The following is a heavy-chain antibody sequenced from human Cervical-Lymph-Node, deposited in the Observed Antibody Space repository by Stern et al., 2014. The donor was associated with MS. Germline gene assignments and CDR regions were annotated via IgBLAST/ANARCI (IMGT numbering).Heavy chain of an antibody. J-gene: IGHJ6*02. CDR2: IIPIFGTA. D-gene: IGHD6-19*01. Sequence: QVQLVESGAEVKKPGSSVKVSCKASGGTFSSYAISWVRQAPGQGLEWVGGIIPIFGTANYAQKVQGRVTITADESTSTAYMELSSLRSEDTAVYYCAREGVAGIYYYYGMDVWGQGTTVTVSS. V-gene: IGHV1-69*01. CDR3: AREGVAGIYYYYGMDV. CDR1: GGTFSSYA.